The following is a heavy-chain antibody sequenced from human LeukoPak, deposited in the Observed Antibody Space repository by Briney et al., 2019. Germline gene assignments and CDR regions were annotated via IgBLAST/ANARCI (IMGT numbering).Heavy chain of an antibody. CDR2: INPNWCGT. D-gene: IGHD3-10*01. J-gene: IGHJ4*02. CDR3: ARDLRLPYYGSGKPRVLSEGY. CDR1: GYTFTDYY. V-gene: IGHV1-2*02. Sequence: ALVKVSCKASGYTFTDYYMHWARQAPGQGLEWMGWINPNWCGTNYAQKFQGRVTMTRDTSISTAYMELSRLRSDDTAVYYCARDLRLPYYGSGKPRVLSEGYWGQGTLVTVSS.